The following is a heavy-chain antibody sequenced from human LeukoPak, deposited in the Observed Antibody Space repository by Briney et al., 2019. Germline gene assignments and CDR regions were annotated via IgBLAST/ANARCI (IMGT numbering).Heavy chain of an antibody. CDR1: GGSFSGYY. J-gene: IGHJ5*02. V-gene: IGHV4-34*01. CDR2: INDSGST. Sequence: SETLSLTCAVYGGSFSGYYWSWIRQPPGKGLEWVGEINDSGSTNYNPSLKSRVIISVDTSKNQFSLKLSSVTAADTAVYYCARQIRWLRYWFDPWGQGTLVTVSS. CDR3: ARQIRWLRYWFDP. D-gene: IGHD5-12*01.